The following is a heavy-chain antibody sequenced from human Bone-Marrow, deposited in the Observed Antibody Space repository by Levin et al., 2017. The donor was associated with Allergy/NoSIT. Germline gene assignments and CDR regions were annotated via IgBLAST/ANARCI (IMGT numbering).Heavy chain of an antibody. CDR3: AKGINMNSGPYYFDC. Sequence: PGGSLRLSCAASRFTFSNYAMSWVSQAPGKELEWVSGISSTSKTIFYADSVKGRFTISRDNSKNTLYLQMNSLRPEDTAVYFCAKGINMNSGPYYFDCWGQGTLVTVSS. CDR2: ISSTSKTI. D-gene: IGHD5-12*01. CDR1: RFTFSNYA. V-gene: IGHV3-23*01. J-gene: IGHJ4*02.